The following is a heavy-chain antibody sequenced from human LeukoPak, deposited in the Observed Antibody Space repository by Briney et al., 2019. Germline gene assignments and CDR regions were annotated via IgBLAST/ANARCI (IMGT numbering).Heavy chain of an antibody. D-gene: IGHD6-19*01. CDR2: VKQDGSEK. CDR1: GFTFGIYW. V-gene: IGHV3-7*04. CDR3: ARDYYGSGWYGDY. Sequence: GGSLRLSCAASGFTFGIYWMSWVRQAPGKGLEWVANVKQDGSEKFYVDSVKGRFTLSRDNAKNSLFLQMNSLRAEDTAVYYCARDYYGSGWYGDYWGQGTLVTVSS. J-gene: IGHJ4*02.